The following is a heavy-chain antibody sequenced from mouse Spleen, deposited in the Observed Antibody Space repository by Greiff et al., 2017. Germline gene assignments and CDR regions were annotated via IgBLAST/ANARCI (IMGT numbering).Heavy chain of an antibody. CDR2: IDPETGGT. CDR1: GYTFTDYE. V-gene: IGHV1-15*01. CDR3: TPLYGNYWYFDV. Sequence: VQLQQSGAELVRPGASVTLSCKASGYTFTDYEMHWVKQTPVHGLEWIGAIDPETGGTAYNQKFKGKAILTADKSSSTAYMELRSLTSEDSAVYYCTPLYGNYWYFDVWGAGTTVTVSS. J-gene: IGHJ1*01. D-gene: IGHD2-1*01.